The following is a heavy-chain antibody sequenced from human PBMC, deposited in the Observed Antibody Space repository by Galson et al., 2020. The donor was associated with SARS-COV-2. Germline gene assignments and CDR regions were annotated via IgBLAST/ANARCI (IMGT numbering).Heavy chain of an antibody. V-gene: IGHV3-53*05. CDR1: GFAVSSKY. D-gene: IGHD5-18*01. CDR2: IYYDGTT. J-gene: IGHJ4*02. CDR3: VRDDGTAPYDY. Sequence: GESLKISCAASGFAVSSKYMSWVRQAPGKGLEWVSVIYYDGTTNHADSVRGRFTIPRDTSKDTVSLQMDSLRAEDTGVYYCVRDDGTAPYDYWGQGTLVTVSS.